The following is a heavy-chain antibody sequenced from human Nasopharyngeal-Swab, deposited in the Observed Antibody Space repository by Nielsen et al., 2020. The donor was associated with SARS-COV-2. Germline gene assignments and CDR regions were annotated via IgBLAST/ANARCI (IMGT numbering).Heavy chain of an antibody. CDR3: ARDLTPMVIIYAFDM. D-gene: IGHD5-18*01. V-gene: IGHV3-33*08. CDR1: GFTFSSYA. Sequence: GGSLRLSCAASGFTFSSYAMHWVRQAPGKGLEWVAVIWHDGSNKYYADSVKGRFTIPRDNSKNTLYLQMNSLRAEDTAVYYCARDLTPMVIIYAFDMWGQGTMVTVSS. J-gene: IGHJ3*02. CDR2: IWHDGSNK.